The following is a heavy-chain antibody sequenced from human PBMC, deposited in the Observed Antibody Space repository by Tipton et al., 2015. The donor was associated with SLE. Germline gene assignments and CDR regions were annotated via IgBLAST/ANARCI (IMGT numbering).Heavy chain of an antibody. J-gene: IGHJ4*02. Sequence: TLSLTCTVSGGSISSSSYYWGWIRQPPGKGLEWIGSIYYSGSTYYNPSLKSRVTISVDTSKNQFSLKLSSVTAADTAVYYCRLITITSLFDYWGQETLVTVSS. D-gene: IGHD3-16*01. CDR1: GGSISSSSYY. CDR2: IYYSGST. V-gene: IGHV4-39*07. CDR3: RLITITSLFDY.